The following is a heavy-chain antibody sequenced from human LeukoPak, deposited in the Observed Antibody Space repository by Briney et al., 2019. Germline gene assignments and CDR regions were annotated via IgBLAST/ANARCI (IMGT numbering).Heavy chain of an antibody. CDR1: GGSISSSNW. Sequence: SETLSLTCAVSGGSISSSNWWSWVRQPPGKGLEWIGEIYHSGSTNYNPSLKSRVTISIDKSKNQFSLRLTSVTAADTAVYYCARSPTKRVPEDYWGQGTLVTVSS. CDR3: ARSPTKRVPEDY. V-gene: IGHV4-4*02. CDR2: IYHSGST. J-gene: IGHJ4*02. D-gene: IGHD2-2*01.